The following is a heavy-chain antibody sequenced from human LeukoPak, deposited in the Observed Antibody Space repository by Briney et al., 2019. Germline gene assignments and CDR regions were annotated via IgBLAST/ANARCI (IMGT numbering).Heavy chain of an antibody. J-gene: IGHJ4*02. D-gene: IGHD6-13*01. V-gene: IGHV4-34*01. CDR1: GGSFSGYY. CDR3: AKDTDGAAAGTTWGH. CDR2: INHSGST. Sequence: SETLSLTCAVYGGSFSGYYWSWIRQPPGKGLEWIGEINHSGSTNYNSSLKSRVTISVDTSKNQFSLKLSSVTAADTALYYCAKDTDGAAAGTTWGHWGQGTLVTVSS.